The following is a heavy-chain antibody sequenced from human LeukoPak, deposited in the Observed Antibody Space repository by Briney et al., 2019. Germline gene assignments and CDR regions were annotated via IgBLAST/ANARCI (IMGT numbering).Heavy chain of an antibody. D-gene: IGHD5-12*01. V-gene: IGHV4-38-2*02. J-gene: IGHJ1*01. CDR2: IYHSGST. CDR1: GYSISSGYY. CDR3: AREGPLSSIKH. Sequence: SETLSLTCTVSGYSISSGYYWGWIRQPPGKGLEWIGSIYHSGSTYYNPSLKSRVTISVDTSKNQFSLKLSSVTAADTAMYYCAREGPLSSIKHWGQGTLVTVSS.